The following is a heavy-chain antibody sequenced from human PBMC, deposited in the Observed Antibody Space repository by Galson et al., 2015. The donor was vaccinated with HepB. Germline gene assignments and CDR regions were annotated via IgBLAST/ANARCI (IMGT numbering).Heavy chain of an antibody. J-gene: IGHJ6*02. D-gene: IGHD3-10*01. CDR1: GFTFSSYW. Sequence: SLRLSCAASGFTFSSYWMSWVRQAPGKGLEWVANIKQDGSEKYYVDSVKGRFTISRDNAKNSLYLQMNSLRAEDTAVYYCARAAGVRGGRLGQASSYGMDVWGQGTTVT. CDR2: IKQDGSEK. V-gene: IGHV3-7*03. CDR3: ARAAGVRGGRLGQASSYGMDV.